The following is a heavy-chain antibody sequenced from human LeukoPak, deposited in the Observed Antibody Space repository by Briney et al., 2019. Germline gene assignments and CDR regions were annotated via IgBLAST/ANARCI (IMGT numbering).Heavy chain of an antibody. CDR2: RSSSSYT. D-gene: IGHD3-22*01. CDR1: GFSFSDYS. CDR3: ARGDYDSSGYYEV. J-gene: IGHJ4*02. V-gene: IGHV3-11*05. Sequence: KTGGSLRLSCAASGFSFSDYSMSWIRQAPGKGLGCISYRSSSSYTNCADSVKGRFTISRDNAKNSLYLQMNSLRAEDTAVYYCARGDYDSSGYYEVWGQGTLVTVSS.